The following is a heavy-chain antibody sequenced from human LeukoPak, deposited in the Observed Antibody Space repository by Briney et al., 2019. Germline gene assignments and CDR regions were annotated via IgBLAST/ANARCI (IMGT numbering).Heavy chain of an antibody. J-gene: IGHJ4*02. CDR1: GYTLTGYY. Sequence: ASVKVSCKASGYTLTGYYMHWVRQAPGQGLEWMGWINPNSGGTNFAQKFQGRVTMTTDTSTSTAYMELRSLRSDDTAVYYCARVGGSYRSDYWGQGTLVTVSS. CDR2: INPNSGGT. D-gene: IGHD1-26*01. V-gene: IGHV1-2*02. CDR3: ARVGGSYRSDY.